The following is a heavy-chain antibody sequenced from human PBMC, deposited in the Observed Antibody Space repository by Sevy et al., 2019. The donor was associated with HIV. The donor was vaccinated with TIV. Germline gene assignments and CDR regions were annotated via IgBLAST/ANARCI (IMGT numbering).Heavy chain of an antibody. CDR2: IYYSGST. CDR1: GGSISSGGYY. CDR3: AIARRGYRDYETYYYYMDV. Sequence: SEILSLTCTVSGGSISSGGYYWSWIRQHPGKGLEWIGYIYYSGSTYYNPSLKSRVTISVDTSKNQFSLKLSSVTAADTAVYYCAIARRGYRDYETYYYYMDVWGKGTTVTVSS. J-gene: IGHJ6*03. V-gene: IGHV4-31*03. D-gene: IGHD4-17*01.